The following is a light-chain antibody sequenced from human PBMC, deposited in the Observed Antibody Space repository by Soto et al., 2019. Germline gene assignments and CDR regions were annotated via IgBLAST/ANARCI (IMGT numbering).Light chain of an antibody. CDR2: WAS. J-gene: IGKJ2*01. CDR1: QNILYSSNNNNY. Sequence: DIVMTQSPDSLAVSLGESATINCKSSQNILYSSNNNNYLAWYQQKPVQPPRLLIYWASTREFGVPDRFSGSGSGTDFTLTISSLQAEDVAVYYCHQFYSPPYTFGQGTKLEIK. V-gene: IGKV4-1*01. CDR3: HQFYSPPYT.